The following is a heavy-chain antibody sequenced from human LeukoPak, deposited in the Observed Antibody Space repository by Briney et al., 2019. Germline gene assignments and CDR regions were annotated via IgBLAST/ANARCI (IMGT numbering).Heavy chain of an antibody. V-gene: IGHV5-51*07. J-gene: IGHJ4*02. CDR2: IYPGDSDT. CDR3: ARGQRKLGVGEY. CDR1: GYSFTNYW. D-gene: IGHD2-15*01. Sequence: GEALKISCECSGYSFTNYWIGWVHQMPGKGLGLGGIIYPGDSDTRYSPSFQGQVTISADKSISTAYLQWSSLKASDTAMYYCARGQRKLGVGEYWGQGTLVTVSS.